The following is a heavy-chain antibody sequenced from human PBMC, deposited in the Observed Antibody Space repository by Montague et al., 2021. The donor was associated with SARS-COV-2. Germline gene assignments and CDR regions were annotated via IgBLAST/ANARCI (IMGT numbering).Heavy chain of an antibody. J-gene: IGHJ3*02. CDR1: GGSISSGSYY. V-gene: IGHV4-39*01. Sequence: SETLSLTCTVSGGSISSGSYYWGWIRQPPGKGLEWIGSIYYSGSTYYNPSLKSRVTISVDTSKYHFSLKLSSVTAADTAVYYCARQVGATLRHAFDIRGQGTMVTVSS. CDR2: IYYSGST. CDR3: ARQVGATLRHAFDI. D-gene: IGHD1-26*01.